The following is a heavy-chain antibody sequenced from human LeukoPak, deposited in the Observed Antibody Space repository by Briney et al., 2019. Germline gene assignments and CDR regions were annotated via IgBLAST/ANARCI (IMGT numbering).Heavy chain of an antibody. CDR2: IYTSGST. D-gene: IGHD4-17*01. J-gene: IGHJ6*03. CDR1: GGSISSYY. CDR3: ASMTTSYYYYMDV. Sequence: SETLSLTCTVSGGSISSYYWSWIRQPPGKGPEWIGYIYTSGSTNYNPSLKSRVTISVDTSKNQFSLKLSSVTAADTAVYYCASMTTSYYYYMDVWGKGTTVTVSS. V-gene: IGHV4-4*09.